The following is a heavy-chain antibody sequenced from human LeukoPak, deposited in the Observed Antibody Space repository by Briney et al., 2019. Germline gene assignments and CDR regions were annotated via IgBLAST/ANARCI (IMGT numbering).Heavy chain of an antibody. CDR3: TSSRRFGELLGY. V-gene: IGHV3-73*01. D-gene: IGHD3-10*01. CDR1: GFTFSGSA. CDR2: IRSKAHSYAT. J-gene: IGHJ4*02. Sequence: AGGSLRLSCAAHGFTFSGSAMPWVRQASGKGLEWVGRIRSKAHSYATAYAASVKGRFTISRDDSKNTAYLQMNSLKTEDTAVYYCTSSRRFGELLGYWGQGTLVTVSS.